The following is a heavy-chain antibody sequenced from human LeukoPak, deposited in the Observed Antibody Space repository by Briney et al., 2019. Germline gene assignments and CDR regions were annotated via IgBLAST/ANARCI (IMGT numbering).Heavy chain of an antibody. Sequence: GGSLRLSCAASGFTFSSYGMHWVRQAPGKGLEWVAVISYDGSNKYYADSVKGRFTISRDNSKNTLYLQMNSLRAEDTAVYYCAKDKDYFDYWGQGTLVTVSS. J-gene: IGHJ4*02. CDR2: ISYDGSNK. CDR3: AKDKDYFDY. V-gene: IGHV3-30*18. CDR1: GFTFSSYG.